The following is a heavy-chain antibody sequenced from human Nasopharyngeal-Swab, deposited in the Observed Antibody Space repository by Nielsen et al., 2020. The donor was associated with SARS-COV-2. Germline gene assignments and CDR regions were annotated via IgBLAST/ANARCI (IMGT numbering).Heavy chain of an antibody. V-gene: IGHV3-21*01. Sequence: GGFLRLSCAASGFTFSSYSMNWVGQAPGKGLEWVSSISSSSSYIYYGDSVKGRFTISRDNAKNSLYLQMNSLRAEDTAVYYCARTDGYTLNNAFDIWGQGTMVTVSS. CDR3: ARTDGYTLNNAFDI. CDR1: GFTFSSYS. D-gene: IGHD5-24*01. J-gene: IGHJ3*02. CDR2: ISSSSSYI.